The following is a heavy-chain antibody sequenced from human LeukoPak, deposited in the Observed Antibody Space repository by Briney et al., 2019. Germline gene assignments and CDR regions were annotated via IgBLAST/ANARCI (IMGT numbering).Heavy chain of an antibody. Sequence: GGSLRLSCAASGFTFSSYAMHXXXXXPGKXXXWVAVXSYDGSXXXXXXSVKGXFXXXXXXSKNTLYLQMNSLRAEDTAVYYCARDSDFDYWGQGTLVTVSS. CDR1: GFTFSSYA. V-gene: IGHV3-30-3*01. CDR3: ARDSDFDY. CDR2: XSYDGSXX. J-gene: IGHJ4*02.